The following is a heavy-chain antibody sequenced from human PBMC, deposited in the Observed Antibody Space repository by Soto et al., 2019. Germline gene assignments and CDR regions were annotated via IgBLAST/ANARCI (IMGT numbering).Heavy chain of an antibody. CDR1: GGSISSYY. CDR3: ARNSRYSSSWRGERNWFDP. V-gene: IGHV4-59*08. D-gene: IGHD6-13*01. J-gene: IGHJ5*02. Sequence: PSETLSLTCTVSGGSISSYYWSWIRQPPGKGLEWIGYIYYSGSTNYNPSLKSRVTISVDTSKNQFSLKLSSVTAADTAVYYCARNSRYSSSWRGERNWFDPWGQGTLVTVSS. CDR2: IYYSGST.